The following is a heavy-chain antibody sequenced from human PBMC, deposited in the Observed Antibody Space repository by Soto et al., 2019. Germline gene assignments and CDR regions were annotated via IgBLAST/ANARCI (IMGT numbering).Heavy chain of an antibody. J-gene: IGHJ4*02. D-gene: IGHD3-16*02. V-gene: IGHV4-31*03. CDR2: IYYSGST. CDR3: AREGYIWGSYREYYFDY. Sequence: QVQLQESGPGLVKPSQTLSLTCTVSGGSISSGGYYWSWIRQHPGKGLEWIGYIYYSGSTYYNPSLKSRVTISVDTSKNQFSLKLSSVTAADTAVYYCAREGYIWGSYREYYFDYWGQGTLVTVSS. CDR1: GGSISSGGYY.